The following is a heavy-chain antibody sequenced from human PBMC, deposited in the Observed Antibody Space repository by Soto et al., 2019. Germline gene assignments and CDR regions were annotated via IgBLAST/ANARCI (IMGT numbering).Heavy chain of an antibody. V-gene: IGHV1-69*12. J-gene: IGHJ4*02. CDR3: ARNYYGSGSYYIDY. Sequence: QVQLVQSGAEVKKPGSSVKVSCKASGGTFSTYAISWVRQAPGQGLEWMGGIIPIFGTADYAQKLQGRVTITADESTSTAYMELSSLRSEDTAVYYCARNYYGSGSYYIDYWGQGTLVTVSS. D-gene: IGHD3-10*01. CDR1: GGTFSTYA. CDR2: IIPIFGTA.